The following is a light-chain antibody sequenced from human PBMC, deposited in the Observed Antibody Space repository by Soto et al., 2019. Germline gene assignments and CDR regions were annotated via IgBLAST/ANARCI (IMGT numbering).Light chain of an antibody. J-gene: IGKJ2*01. CDR1: QSVSSSY. Sequence: EIVFTQSPGTLSLSPGERATLSCRASQSVSSSYLAWYQQKPGQAPRLLIYGASTRATGIPARFSGSGSGTEFTLTISSLEPEDFAVYYCQQYGSSPHTFGQGTKVDIK. CDR2: GAS. CDR3: QQYGSSPHT. V-gene: IGKV3-20*01.